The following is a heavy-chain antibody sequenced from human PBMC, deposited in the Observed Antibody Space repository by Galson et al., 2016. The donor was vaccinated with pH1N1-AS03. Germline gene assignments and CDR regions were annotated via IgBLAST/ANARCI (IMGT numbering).Heavy chain of an antibody. CDR2: IRAKAYNYAT. V-gene: IGHV3-73*01. J-gene: IGHJ5*02. CDR1: GFTFSASA. D-gene: IGHD6-13*01. CDR3: TRHPRRAAGGLGGFDP. Sequence: SLRLSCAASGFTFSASAMHWVRQTSGKGLEWIGRIRAKAYNYATEYAAPVRGRFTISKDDSKNTAFLQMNSLKIEDTAVYYCTRHPRRAAGGLGGFDPWGQGTLVTVSS.